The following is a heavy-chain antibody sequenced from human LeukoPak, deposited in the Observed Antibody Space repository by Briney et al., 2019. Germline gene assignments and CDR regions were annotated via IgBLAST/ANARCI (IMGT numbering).Heavy chain of an antibody. D-gene: IGHD3-22*01. CDR1: GFTFSSYS. CDR2: ISSSSSYI. Sequence: GGSLRLSCAASGFTFSSYSMNWVRQAPGKGLEWVSSISSSSSYIYYADSVKGRFTISRDNAKSSLYLQMNSLRAEDTAVYYCARAHDSSGYYQGYWGQGTLVTVSS. CDR3: ARAHDSSGYYQGY. J-gene: IGHJ4*02. V-gene: IGHV3-21*01.